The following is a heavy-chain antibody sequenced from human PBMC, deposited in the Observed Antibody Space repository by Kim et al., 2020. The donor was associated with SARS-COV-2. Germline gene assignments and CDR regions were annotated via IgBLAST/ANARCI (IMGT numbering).Heavy chain of an antibody. Sequence: GGSLRLSCAASGFTFSSYWMHWVRQAPGKGLVWVSRINGDGSSTIYVDSVKGRFTISRDNAKNTLYLQMNSLRAEDTALYYCARGNYHGMDVWGQGTTVT. J-gene: IGHJ6*02. CDR2: INGDGSST. CDR3: ARGNYHGMDV. V-gene: IGHV3-74*01. CDR1: GFTFSSYW.